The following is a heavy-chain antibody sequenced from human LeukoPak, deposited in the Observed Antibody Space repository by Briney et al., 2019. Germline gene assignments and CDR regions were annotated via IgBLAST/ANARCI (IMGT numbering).Heavy chain of an antibody. D-gene: IGHD3-22*01. CDR3: ARDRSYDSSGYYAHFDY. CDR1: GYTFTSYG. Sequence: ASVKVSCKASGYTFTSYGISWVRQAPGQGLEWMGWISVYNGNTNYEQKFQGRVTMTRDTSTSTVYMELSSLRSEDTAVYYCARDRSYDSSGYYAHFDYWGQGTLVTVSS. CDR2: ISVYNGNT. V-gene: IGHV1-18*01. J-gene: IGHJ4*02.